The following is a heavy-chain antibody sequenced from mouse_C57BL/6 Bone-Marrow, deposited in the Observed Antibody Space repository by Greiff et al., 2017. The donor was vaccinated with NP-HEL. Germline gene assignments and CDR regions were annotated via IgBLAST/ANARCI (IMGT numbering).Heavy chain of an antibody. CDR2: IDPSDSET. D-gene: IGHD1-1*01. Sequence: QVQLQQPGAELVRPGSSVKLSCKASGYTFTSYWMHWVKQRPIQGLEWIGNIDPSDSETHYNQQFKDKATLTVDKSSSTAYMQLSSLTSEDSAVYYGARWDYGSSYIDWYFDVWGTGTTVTVSS. CDR3: ARWDYGSSYIDWYFDV. J-gene: IGHJ1*03. CDR1: GYTFTSYW. V-gene: IGHV1-52*01.